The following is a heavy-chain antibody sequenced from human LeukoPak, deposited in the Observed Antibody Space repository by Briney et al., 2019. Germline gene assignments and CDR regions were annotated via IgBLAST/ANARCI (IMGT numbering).Heavy chain of an antibody. Sequence: GGSLRLSCAASGFTFSNYGMHWARQAPGKGLEWVAVIWYDGSNKYYADSVKGRFTISRDNSKNTLYLQMNSLRAEDTAVYYCAKEVYGYCSSTSCYAGGFDYWGQGTLVTVSS. CDR3: AKEVYGYCSSTSCYAGGFDY. J-gene: IGHJ4*02. CDR1: GFTFSNYG. D-gene: IGHD2-2*01. V-gene: IGHV3-30*02. CDR2: IWYDGSNK.